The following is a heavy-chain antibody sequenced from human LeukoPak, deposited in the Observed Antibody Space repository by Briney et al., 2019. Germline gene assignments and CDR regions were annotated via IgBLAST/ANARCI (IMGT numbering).Heavy chain of an antibody. D-gene: IGHD6-19*01. CDR1: GGPFSGYH. V-gene: IGHV4-34*01. CDR3: ARESTTVAGTFDY. Sequence: PSETLSLTCALYGGPFSGYHWSWIRQPPGKGLEWIGEINHSGSTNYNPSLKSRVTISVDTSKNQFSLKLSSVTAADTAMYYCARESTTVAGTFDYWGQGTLVTVSS. J-gene: IGHJ4*02. CDR2: INHSGST.